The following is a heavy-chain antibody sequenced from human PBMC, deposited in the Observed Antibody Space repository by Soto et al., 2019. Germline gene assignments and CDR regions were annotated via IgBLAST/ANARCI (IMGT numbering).Heavy chain of an antibody. Sequence: LSLTCTVSGGSISSSSYYWGWIRQPPGKGLEWIGSIYYSGSTYYNPSLKSRVTISVDTSKNQFSLKLSSVTAADTAVYYCARAAIRLYYYGMDVWGQGTTVTVSS. J-gene: IGHJ6*02. CDR1: GGSISSSSYY. CDR2: IYYSGST. D-gene: IGHD2-2*01. V-gene: IGHV4-39*01. CDR3: ARAAIRLYYYGMDV.